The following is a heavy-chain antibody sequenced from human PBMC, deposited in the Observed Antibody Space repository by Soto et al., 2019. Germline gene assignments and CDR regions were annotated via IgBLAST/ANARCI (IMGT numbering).Heavy chain of an antibody. CDR2: IFYAGTT. CDR1: GGSVSGYY. Sequence: KPSETLSLTCIVSGGSVSGYYWSWIRQPPGKGLEWLGYIFYAGTTLYNPSVESRVTISVDTSKNQFSMKLRSVTAADTAVYYCTRHAIITWLQYGMDVWGQGTTVTVSS. CDR3: TRHAIITWLQYGMDV. J-gene: IGHJ6*02. D-gene: IGHD1-20*01. V-gene: IGHV4-59*02.